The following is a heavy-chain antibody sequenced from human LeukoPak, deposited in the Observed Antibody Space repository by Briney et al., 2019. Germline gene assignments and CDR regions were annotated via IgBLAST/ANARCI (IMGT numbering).Heavy chain of an antibody. CDR3: AREPIMITFGGVGSLYYYHMDV. Sequence: GGSLRLSCAASGFIVSSNYMTWVRQAPGKGLEWVSSISSSSSYIYYADSVKGRFTISRDNAKNSLYLQMNSLRAEDTAVYYCAREPIMITFGGVGSLYYYHMDVWGKGTTVTVSS. CDR2: ISSSSSYI. CDR1: GFIVSSNY. D-gene: IGHD3-16*01. J-gene: IGHJ6*03. V-gene: IGHV3-21*01.